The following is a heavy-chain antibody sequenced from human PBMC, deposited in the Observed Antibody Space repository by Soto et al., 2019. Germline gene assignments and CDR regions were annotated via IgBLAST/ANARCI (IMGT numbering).Heavy chain of an antibody. J-gene: IGHJ5*02. Sequence: GSLRLSCAASGFTFSSYSMNWVRQAPGKGLEWVSSISSSSSYIYYADSVKGRFTISRDNAKNSLYLQMNSLRAEDTAVYYCTRDASRDSSARGWFDPWGPGTLVTVSS. CDR3: TRDASRDSSARGWFDP. CDR2: ISSSSSYI. CDR1: GFTFSSYS. V-gene: IGHV3-21*01. D-gene: IGHD6-13*01.